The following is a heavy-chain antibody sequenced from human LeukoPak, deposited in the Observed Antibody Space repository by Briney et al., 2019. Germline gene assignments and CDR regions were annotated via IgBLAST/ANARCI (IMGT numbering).Heavy chain of an antibody. V-gene: IGHV3-21*01. D-gene: IGHD3-10*01. J-gene: IGHJ6*02. CDR2: ISSSSSYI. Sequence: GGSLRLSCAASGFTFSSYSMNWVRQAPGKGLEWVSSISSSSSYIYYADSVKGRFTISRDNAKNSLYLQMNSLRAEDAAVYYCAGGSGSYYYGMDVWGQGTTVTVSS. CDR1: GFTFSSYS. CDR3: AGGSGSYYYGMDV.